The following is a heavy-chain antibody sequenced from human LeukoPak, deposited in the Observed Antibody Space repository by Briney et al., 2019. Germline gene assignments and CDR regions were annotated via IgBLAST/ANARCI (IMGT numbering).Heavy chain of an antibody. Sequence: KSGGSLRLSCAASGFIFSNSAMNWVRQAPGKGLEWVSSINNDGSYIYYAGSVKGRFTISRDSAKNSLYLRLSSLRVEDTAVYYCARDPTHYLRYGYFDYWGQGTLVTVSS. J-gene: IGHJ4*02. D-gene: IGHD3-9*01. V-gene: IGHV3-21*01. CDR1: GFIFSNSA. CDR3: ARDPTHYLRYGYFDY. CDR2: INNDGSYI.